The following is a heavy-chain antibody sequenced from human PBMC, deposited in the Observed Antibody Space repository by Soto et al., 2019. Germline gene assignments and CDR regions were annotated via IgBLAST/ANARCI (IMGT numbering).Heavy chain of an antibody. Sequence: DVQLVESGGGLVLRGESLRLSCAASGFTVGSAYMSWVRQAPGKGLEWVAGIYSGGNTYYADSVQGRFTIARDTSKNRLSPPMNSLRAEDAAIYYCARDPWVGDVGDYWGQGTLVTVSS. CDR3: ARDPWVGDVGDY. J-gene: IGHJ4*02. D-gene: IGHD4-17*01. V-gene: IGHV3-66*01. CDR1: GFTVGSAY. CDR2: IYSGGNT.